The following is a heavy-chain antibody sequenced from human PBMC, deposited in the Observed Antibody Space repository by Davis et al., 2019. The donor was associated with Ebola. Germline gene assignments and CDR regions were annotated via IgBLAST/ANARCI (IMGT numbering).Heavy chain of an antibody. Sequence: ASVKVSCKVSGYTLTELSIHWVRQAPGKGLEWMGGFDPEDGETIYAQKFQDRFTMTEDKSTNTAYMELSSLRSEDTAVYYCARGRTRKQQLATETTYYYYGMDVWGQGTTVTVSS. CDR1: GYTLTELS. D-gene: IGHD6-13*01. CDR3: ARGRTRKQQLATETTYYYYGMDV. V-gene: IGHV1-24*01. J-gene: IGHJ6*02. CDR2: FDPEDGET.